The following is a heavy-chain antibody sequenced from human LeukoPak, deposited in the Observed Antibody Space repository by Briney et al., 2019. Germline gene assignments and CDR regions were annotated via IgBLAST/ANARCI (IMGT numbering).Heavy chain of an antibody. CDR1: GFTFSSYS. CDR3: ASKGYCSSTSCPREFDY. V-gene: IGHV3-21*01. Sequence: GGSLRLSCAASGFTFSSYSMNWVRQAPGKGLEWVSSISSSSSYIYYADSVKGRFTISRGNAKNSLYLQMNSLRAEDTAVYYCASKGYCSSTSCPREFDYWGQGTLVTVSS. D-gene: IGHD2-2*01. CDR2: ISSSSSYI. J-gene: IGHJ4*02.